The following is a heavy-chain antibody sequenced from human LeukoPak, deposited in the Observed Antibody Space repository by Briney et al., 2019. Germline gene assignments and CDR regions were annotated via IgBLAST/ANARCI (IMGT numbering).Heavy chain of an antibody. J-gene: IGHJ3*02. CDR2: IIPIFSTA. V-gene: IGHV1-69*01. CDR1: GGTFGSYA. CDR3: ATSPYYDFWSGHNGAFDI. D-gene: IGHD3-3*01. Sequence: GSSVKVSCKASGGTFGSYAISWVRQAPGQGLEWMGGIIPIFSTANYAQKFQGRVTITADESTSPVYMELSGLRSEDTAVYYCATSPYYDFWSGHNGAFDIWGQGTMVIVSS.